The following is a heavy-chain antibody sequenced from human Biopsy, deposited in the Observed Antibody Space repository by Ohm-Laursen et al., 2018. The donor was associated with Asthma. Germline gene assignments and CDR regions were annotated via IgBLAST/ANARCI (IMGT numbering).Heavy chain of an antibody. V-gene: IGHV1-18*01. CDR2: ISVYNGNT. CDR3: ARAVDYSHYYGIDV. J-gene: IGHJ6*02. CDR1: GHTFNSAG. Sequence: ASVTVSCQTSGHTFNSAGITWVRQAPGQGIEWMGWISVYNGNTKVAQKLQDRVTMITDTSTSTAYMELRSLRSDDTAVYFCARAVDYSHYYGIDVWGQGTTFTVS. D-gene: IGHD3-10*01.